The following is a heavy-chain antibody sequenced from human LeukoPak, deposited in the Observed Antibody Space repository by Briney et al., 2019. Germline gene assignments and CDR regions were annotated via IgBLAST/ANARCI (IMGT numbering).Heavy chain of an antibody. D-gene: IGHD3-10*01. CDR2: INPNSGGT. CDR1: GYTFTAYY. V-gene: IGHV1-2*02. Sequence: ASVTVSFTASGYTFTAYYMHWVRQAPGQGLEWMGWINPNSGGTNYAQKFQGRVTMTRDTSISTVYMDLSRLRSDDTAVYYCVRSYSANERDYWGQGTLVTVSS. J-gene: IGHJ4*02. CDR3: VRSYSANERDY.